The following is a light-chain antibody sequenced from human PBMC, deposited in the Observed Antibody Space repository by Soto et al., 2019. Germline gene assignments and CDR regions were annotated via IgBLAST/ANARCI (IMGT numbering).Light chain of an antibody. CDR1: QSVSSSY. J-gene: IGKJ1*01. CDR3: QQYGSSPWT. CDR2: GAS. Sequence: EIVLTQSPGTVALSPGERATLSCRASQSVSSSYLAWYQQKPGQAPRLLIYGASSRATGIPDRFRGSGSGTDFTLTISRLEPEDFAVYYCQQYGSSPWTFGQGTKV. V-gene: IGKV3-20*01.